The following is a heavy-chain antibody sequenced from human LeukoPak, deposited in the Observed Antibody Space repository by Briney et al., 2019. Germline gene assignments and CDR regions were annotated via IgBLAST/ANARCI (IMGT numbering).Heavy chain of an antibody. CDR3: ARPENATYLWLTDY. J-gene: IGHJ4*02. Sequence: GGSLRLSCAASGFTFSSYSMNWVRQAPGKGLEWVSYISSSSSHIYYADSVKGRFTISRDNAENSLYLQMNSLRAEDTAVYYCARPENATYLWLTDYWGQGTLVTVSS. CDR1: GFTFSSYS. V-gene: IGHV3-21*05. D-gene: IGHD5-24*01. CDR2: ISSSSSHI.